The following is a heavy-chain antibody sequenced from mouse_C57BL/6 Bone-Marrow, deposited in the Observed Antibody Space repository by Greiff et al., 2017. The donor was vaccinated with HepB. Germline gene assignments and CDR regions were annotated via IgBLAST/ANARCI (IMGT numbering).Heavy chain of an antibody. CDR3: ARRDDGNYGYFDV. V-gene: IGHV1-52*01. CDR1: GYTFTSYW. D-gene: IGHD2-1*01. J-gene: IGHJ1*03. CDR2: IDPSDSET. Sequence: QVQLQQPGAELVRAGSSVKLSCKASGYTFTSYWMHWVKQRPIQGLEWIGNIDPSDSETHYNQKFKDKATLTVDKSSSTAYMQLSSLTSEDSAVYYCARRDDGNYGYFDVWGTGTTVTVSS.